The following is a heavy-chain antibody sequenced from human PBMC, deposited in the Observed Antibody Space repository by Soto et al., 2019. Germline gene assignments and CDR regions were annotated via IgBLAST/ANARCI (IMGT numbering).Heavy chain of an antibody. CDR2: IIPIFGPA. CDR1: GGTFSSYA. J-gene: IGHJ4*02. Sequence: QVQLVQSGAEVKKPGSSVTVSCKASGGTFSSYAIRWVRQSPGQGLEWRGGIIPIFGPAKSAQKFQGRVTITADESRRTDYIERSSLGSADTVVYYWGKDITNCGLFEEIDYWSQGTLFSVSS. V-gene: IGHV1-69*01. D-gene: IGHD3-3*01. CDR3: GKDITNCGLFEEIDY.